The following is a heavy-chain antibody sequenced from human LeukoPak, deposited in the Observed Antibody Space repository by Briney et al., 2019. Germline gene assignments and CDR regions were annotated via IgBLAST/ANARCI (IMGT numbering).Heavy chain of an antibody. CDR3: ASQVTRGGSGSPRYNWFDP. CDR2: ISPIFGTA. CDR1: GGTFSSYA. Sequence: GASVKVSCKASGGTFSSYAISWVRQAPGQGREWMGGISPIFGTANYAQKFQGRVTITADESTSTAYMELSSLRSEDTAVYYCASQVTRGGSGSPRYNWFDPWGQGTLVTVSS. J-gene: IGHJ5*02. D-gene: IGHD3-10*01. V-gene: IGHV1-69*13.